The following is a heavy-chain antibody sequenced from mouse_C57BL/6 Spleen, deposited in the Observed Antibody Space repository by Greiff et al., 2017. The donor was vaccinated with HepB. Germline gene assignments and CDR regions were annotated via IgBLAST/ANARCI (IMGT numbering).Heavy chain of an antibody. CDR1: GYTFTSYW. D-gene: IGHD2-5*01. CDR3: ARSGRAYYSNLAWFAY. Sequence: QVQLKQPGTELVKPGASVKLSCKASGYTFTSYWMHWVKQRPGQGLEWIGNINPSNGGTNYNEKFKSKATLTVDKSSSTAYMQLSSLTSEDSAVYYCARSGRAYYSNLAWFAYWGQGTLVTVSA. V-gene: IGHV1-53*01. CDR2: INPSNGGT. J-gene: IGHJ3*01.